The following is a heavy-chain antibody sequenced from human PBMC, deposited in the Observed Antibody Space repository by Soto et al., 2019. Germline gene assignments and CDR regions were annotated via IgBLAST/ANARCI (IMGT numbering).Heavy chain of an antibody. J-gene: IGHJ6*03. CDR3: ARVGGAQRGVSRDYDYIWGSYRQGSYYYYYMDV. CDR1: GGSISSYY. CDR2: IYYSGST. D-gene: IGHD3-16*02. Sequence: PSETLSLTCTVSGGSISSYYWSWIRQPPGKGLEWIGYIYYSGSTNYNPSLKSRVTISVDTSKNQFSLKLSSVTAADTAVYYCARVGGAQRGVSRDYDYIWGSYRQGSYYYYYMDVWGKGTTVTVSS. V-gene: IGHV4-59*01.